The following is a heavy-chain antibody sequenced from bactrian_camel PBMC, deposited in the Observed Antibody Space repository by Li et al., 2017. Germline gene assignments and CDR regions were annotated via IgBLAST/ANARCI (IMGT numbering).Heavy chain of an antibody. J-gene: IGHJ4*01. CDR1: GSYYSNNC. D-gene: IGHD2*01. CDR3: VTRAGGASDL. CDR2: IAWDGRT. V-gene: IGHV3S53*01. Sequence: QVQLVESGGGSVQAGGSLRLSCAASGSYYSNNCMAWFRQAPGKEREGVAGIAWDGRTTYADPVKGRFTISRDNAKNTVYLQMNRLKSEDTALYYCVTRAGGASDLRGQGTQVTVS.